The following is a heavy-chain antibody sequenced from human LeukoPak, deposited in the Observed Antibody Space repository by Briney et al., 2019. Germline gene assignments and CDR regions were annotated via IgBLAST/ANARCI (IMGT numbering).Heavy chain of an antibody. CDR3: ARDLAVVAATPFDY. V-gene: IGHV3-48*03. CDR1: GFTLSSYE. Sequence: GGSLRLSCAASGFTLSSYEMNWVCQAPGKGLEWDSYISSSGSTIYYADSVKGRFTISRDNAKNSLYLQMNSLRAEDTAVYYCARDLAVVAATPFDYWGQATLVTVSS. D-gene: IGHD2-15*01. J-gene: IGHJ4*02. CDR2: ISSSGSTI.